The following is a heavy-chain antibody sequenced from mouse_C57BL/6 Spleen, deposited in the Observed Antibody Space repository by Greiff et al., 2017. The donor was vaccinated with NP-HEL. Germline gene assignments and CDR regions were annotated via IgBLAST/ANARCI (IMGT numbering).Heavy chain of an antibody. J-gene: IGHJ3*01. V-gene: IGHV1-55*01. D-gene: IGHD1-1*01. CDR1: GYTFTSYW. Sequence: QVQLQPGAELVKPGASVKMSCKASGYTFTSYWITWVKQRPGQGLEWIGDIYPGSGSTNYNEKFKSKATLTVDTSSSTAYMQLSSLTSEDSAVYYCARLGYGSSYNAYWGQGTLVTVSA. CDR3: ARLGYGSSYNAY. CDR2: IYPGSGST.